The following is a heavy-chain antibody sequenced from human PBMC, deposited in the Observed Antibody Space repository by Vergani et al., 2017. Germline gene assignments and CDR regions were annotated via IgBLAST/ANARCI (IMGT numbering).Heavy chain of an antibody. V-gene: IGHV1-46*03. J-gene: IGHJ4*02. CDR2: INPSGGST. CDR1: GYTFTNYY. CDR3: ARPHGDFLPPDPRRLDY. Sequence: QVLLVQSGAEVKKPGASVRVSCKTSGYTFTNYYIHWVRQAPGQGLEWMGIINPSGGSTTYAQQFQGRLTMTRDTSTSTVYMDLSNLRSEDTAVYYCARPHGDFLPPDPRRLDYWGQGTLVTVSS.